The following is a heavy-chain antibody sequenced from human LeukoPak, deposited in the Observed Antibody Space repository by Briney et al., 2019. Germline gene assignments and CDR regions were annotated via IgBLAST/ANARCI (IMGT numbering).Heavy chain of an antibody. V-gene: IGHV4-34*01. CDR3: ARFRKRYCSSTSCYSRYYYYYYMDV. Sequence: SETLSLTCALYGGSFSGYYWSWIRQPPGKGLEWIGEINHSGSTNYNPSLKSRVTISVDTSKNQFSLKLSSVTAADTAVYYCARFRKRYCSSTSCYSRYYYYYYMDVWGKGTTVTVSS. CDR1: GGSFSGYY. D-gene: IGHD2-2*01. J-gene: IGHJ6*03. CDR2: INHSGST.